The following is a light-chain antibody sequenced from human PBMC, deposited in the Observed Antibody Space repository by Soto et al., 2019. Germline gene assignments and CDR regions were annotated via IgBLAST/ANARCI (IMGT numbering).Light chain of an antibody. CDR3: PAYNNLASWA. CDR2: AAS. V-gene: IGKV3-15*01. CDR1: QTVPSN. J-gene: IGKJ1*01. Sequence: DIVLTPSPGTLSLPPGDRATVSCRAGQTVPSNYVACYQPKPGQAPRLLIYAASTRATGIPARFSGSGSGTKFTLPLSSLQFEDFCVFYWPAYNNLASWAFGQGNQVDIK.